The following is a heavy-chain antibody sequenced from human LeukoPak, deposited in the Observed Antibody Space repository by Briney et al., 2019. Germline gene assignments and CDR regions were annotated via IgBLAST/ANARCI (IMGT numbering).Heavy chain of an antibody. V-gene: IGHV3-23*01. Sequence: GGSLRLSCAASGFTFSSYAMSWVRQAPGKGLEWVSAISGSGRSTYYADSVKGRFTISRDNSKNTLYLQMHSLRAEDTAIYYCAKDLNYYASSGYSQSHWGQGTLVTVSS. CDR3: AKDLNYYASSGYSQSH. CDR1: GFTFSSYA. J-gene: IGHJ4*02. D-gene: IGHD3-22*01. CDR2: ISGSGRST.